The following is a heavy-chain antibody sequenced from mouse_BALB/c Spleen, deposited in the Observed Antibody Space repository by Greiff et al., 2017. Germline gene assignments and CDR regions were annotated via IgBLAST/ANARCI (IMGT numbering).Heavy chain of an antibody. J-gene: IGHJ2*01. CDR3: ARQDFFDY. CDR2: ISNGGGST. CDR1: GFTFSSYT. Sequence: EVKLMESGGGLVQPGGSLKLSCAASGFTFSSYTMSWVRQTPEKRLEWVAYISNGGGSTYYPDTVKGRFTISRDNAKNTLYLQMSSLKSEDTAMYYCARQDFFDYWGQGTTLTVSS. V-gene: IGHV5-12-2*01.